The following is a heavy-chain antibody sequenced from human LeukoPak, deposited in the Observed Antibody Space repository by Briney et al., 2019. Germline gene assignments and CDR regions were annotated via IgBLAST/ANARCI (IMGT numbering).Heavy chain of an antibody. Sequence: PGGSLRLSCAASGFTFSSYAMSWVRQAPGKGLEWVSVISGSGGSTYYADSVKGRFTISRDNSKNTLYLQMNSLRAEDTAVYYCAKGEPYSSSWYQVYYYYYYGMDVWGQGTTVTVSS. CDR2: ISGSGGST. CDR3: AKGEPYSSSWYQVYYYYYYGMDV. V-gene: IGHV3-23*01. D-gene: IGHD6-13*01. J-gene: IGHJ6*02. CDR1: GFTFSSYA.